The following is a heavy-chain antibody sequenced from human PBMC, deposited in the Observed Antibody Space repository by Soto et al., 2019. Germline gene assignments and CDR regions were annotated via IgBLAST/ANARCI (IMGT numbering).Heavy chain of an antibody. V-gene: IGHV3-30-3*01. D-gene: IGHD1-26*01. Sequence: QGQLVESGGGVVQPGRSLSLSCAASGFTFSSYAMHWVRQAPGKGLEWVAVISYDGSNKYYADSEKGRFTISRDNSKNTLYLQMNSLRAEDTAVYYCARGVWELPIDYWGQGTLVTVSS. CDR2: ISYDGSNK. CDR1: GFTFSSYA. J-gene: IGHJ4*02. CDR3: ARGVWELPIDY.